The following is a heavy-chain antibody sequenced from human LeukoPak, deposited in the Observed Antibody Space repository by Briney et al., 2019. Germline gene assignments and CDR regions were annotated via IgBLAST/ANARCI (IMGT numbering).Heavy chain of an antibody. D-gene: IGHD4-17*01. CDR2: IYYSGST. CDR1: GGSISSYY. J-gene: IGHJ4*02. Sequence: SETLSLTCTVSGGSISSYYWSWIRQPPGKGLEWIGYIYYSGSTKYNPSLKSRVTISVDTSKNQFSLKMNSVTAADTAVYYCARMGNPATVTADYWGQGTLVTVSS. CDR3: ARMGNPATVTADY. V-gene: IGHV4-59*08.